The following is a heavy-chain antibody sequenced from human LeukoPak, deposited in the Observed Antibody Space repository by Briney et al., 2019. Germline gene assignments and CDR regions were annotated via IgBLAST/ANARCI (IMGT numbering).Heavy chain of an antibody. J-gene: IGHJ4*02. CDR2: IHHSGST. D-gene: IGHD5-18*01. CDR3: VRDRGYNYGDLDF. Sequence: PSETLSLTCAVSGYSISSGYYRGWIRQPPGKGLEWIATIHHSGSTYYNSSLKSRVTISVDTSKDQFSLRLSSVTAADTAVYYCVRDRGYNYGDLDFWGQGTLVTVSS. V-gene: IGHV4-38-2*02. CDR1: GYSISSGYY.